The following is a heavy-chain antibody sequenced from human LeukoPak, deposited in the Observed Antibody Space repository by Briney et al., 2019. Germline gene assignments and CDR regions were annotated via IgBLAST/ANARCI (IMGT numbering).Heavy chain of an antibody. CDR2: IYYSGST. CDR1: GGSISSGGYY. D-gene: IGHD6-25*01. Sequence: PSQTLSLTCTVSGGSISSGGYYWSWMRQHPGKGLEWIGYIYYSGSTYYNPSLKSRVTISVDTSKNQFSLKLSSVTAADTAVYYCARDAIAADAFDIWGQGTMVTVSS. CDR3: ARDAIAADAFDI. J-gene: IGHJ3*02. V-gene: IGHV4-31*03.